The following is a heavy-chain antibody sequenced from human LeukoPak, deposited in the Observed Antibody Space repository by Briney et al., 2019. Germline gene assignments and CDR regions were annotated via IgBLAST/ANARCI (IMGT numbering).Heavy chain of an antibody. CDR3: ARHVWLQPFDY. Sequence: SETLSLTCSVSGGSMNSYYWSWIRQSPGKELEWIGYIYYSGSTNYNPSLKSRVTISVDTSKNQFSLKLSSVTAADTAVYYCARHVWLQPFDYWGQGTLVTVSS. J-gene: IGHJ4*02. CDR2: IYYSGST. CDR1: GGSMNSYY. D-gene: IGHD3-9*01. V-gene: IGHV4-59*08.